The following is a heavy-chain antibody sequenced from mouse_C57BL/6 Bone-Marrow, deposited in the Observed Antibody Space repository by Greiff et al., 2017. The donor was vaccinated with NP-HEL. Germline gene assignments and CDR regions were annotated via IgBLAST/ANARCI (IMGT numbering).Heavy chain of an antibody. J-gene: IGHJ3*01. CDR3: ASELRAPFAY. Sequence: VKVVESGPGLVAPSQSLSITCTVSGFSLTSYGVDWVRQSPGKGLEWLGVIWGDGSTNYNSALKSRLSISKDNSKSQVFLKMNSLQTDDTAMYYCASELRAPFAYWGQGTLVTVSA. CDR1: GFSLTSYG. CDR2: IWGDGST. V-gene: IGHV2-6*01. D-gene: IGHD2-4*01.